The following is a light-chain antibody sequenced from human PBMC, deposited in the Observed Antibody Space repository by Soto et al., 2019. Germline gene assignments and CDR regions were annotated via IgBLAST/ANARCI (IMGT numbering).Light chain of an antibody. CDR2: HDS. J-gene: IGLJ2*01. V-gene: IGLV3-21*02. Sequence: SYELTQPPSVSVAPGQTASITCGGDNIGGRSVYWYQQKPGQAPVVVVDHDSDRPSGIPERFSGSNSGNMATLTISRVEAGDEAVYHCQVWDYSTDDVVFGGGTKVTVL. CDR1: NIGGRS. CDR3: QVWDYSTDDVV.